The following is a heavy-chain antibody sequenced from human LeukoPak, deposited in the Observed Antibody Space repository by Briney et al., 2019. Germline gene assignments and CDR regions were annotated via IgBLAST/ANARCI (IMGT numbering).Heavy chain of an antibody. CDR2: IYYSGST. D-gene: IGHD6-19*01. Sequence: KPSETLSLTCTVSGGSISSYYWSWIRQPPGKGLEWIGYIYYSGSTNYNPSLKSRVTISVDTSKNQFSLKLSSVTAADTAVYYCARRESSGWYYFDYWGQGTLVTVSS. CDR3: ARRESSGWYYFDY. J-gene: IGHJ4*02. V-gene: IGHV4-59*08. CDR1: GGSISSYY.